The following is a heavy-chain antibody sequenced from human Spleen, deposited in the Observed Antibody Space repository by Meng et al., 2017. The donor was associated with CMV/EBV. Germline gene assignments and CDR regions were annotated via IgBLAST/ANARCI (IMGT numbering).Heavy chain of an antibody. V-gene: IGHV3-43*01. CDR1: GFTFDDST. Sequence: GESLKISCAASGFTFDDSTMHWVRQAPGKGLEWVSLISWDGGSTYYADSVKGRFTISRDNSKNSLYLQMNSLRPEDTALYYCARDADGTGWHGAGDYWGQGTLVTVSS. CDR2: ISWDGGST. D-gene: IGHD6-19*01. CDR3: ARDADGTGWHGAGDY. J-gene: IGHJ4*02.